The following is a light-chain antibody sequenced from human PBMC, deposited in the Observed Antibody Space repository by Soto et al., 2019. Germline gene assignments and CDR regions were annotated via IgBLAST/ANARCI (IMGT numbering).Light chain of an antibody. CDR2: GAS. J-gene: IGKJ1*01. Sequence: EIVMTQSPATLSVSQVERATLSFRASQSVSSNLAWYQQKPGQAPRLLIYGASNRATGIPDRFSGSGSGTDFTLTISRLEPEDFAVYYCQQYGSSGTFGQGTKVDIK. V-gene: IGKV3-20*01. CDR1: QSVSSN. CDR3: QQYGSSGT.